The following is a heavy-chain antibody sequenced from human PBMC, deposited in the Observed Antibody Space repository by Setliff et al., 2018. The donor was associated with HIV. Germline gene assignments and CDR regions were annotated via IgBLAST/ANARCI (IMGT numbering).Heavy chain of an antibody. CDR1: GGTFSSYA. CDR3: ARVIVRDGYMDV. D-gene: IGHD1-26*01. J-gene: IGHJ6*03. CDR2: IIPIFGTA. Sequence: GASVKVSCKASGGTFSSYAISWVRQAPGQGLEWMGGIIPIFGTANYAQKFQGRVTITADESTSTAYMELSSLRSEDTAVYYCARVIVRDGYMDVWGKGTTVTVSS. V-gene: IGHV1-69*13.